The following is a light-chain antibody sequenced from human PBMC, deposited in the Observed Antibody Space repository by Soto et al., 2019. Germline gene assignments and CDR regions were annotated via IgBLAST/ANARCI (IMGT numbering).Light chain of an antibody. Sequence: DIQMTQSPSTLSGSVGDRVTITCRASQTISSWLAWYQQKPGKAPKLLIYKASTLKSGVPSRFSGSGSGTEFNLTISCLQPDDFATYYCQHYNSYSEAFGQGTKVALK. CDR2: KAS. CDR1: QTISSW. V-gene: IGKV1-5*03. J-gene: IGKJ1*01. CDR3: QHYNSYSEA.